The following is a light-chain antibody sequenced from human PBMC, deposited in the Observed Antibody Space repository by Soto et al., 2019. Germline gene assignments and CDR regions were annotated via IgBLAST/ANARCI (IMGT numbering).Light chain of an antibody. CDR3: QQFFNYPWT. Sequence: DIQMTQSPSTLSASVGDRVAITCRASQTVSTWLAWYQQKLGTAPRLLIYGASSLNSGVPSRFSGSGSGTEFTLSISSLQPDDFATYYCQQFFNYPWTFGQGTKVEI. J-gene: IGKJ1*01. CDR2: GAS. CDR1: QTVSTW. V-gene: IGKV1-5*01.